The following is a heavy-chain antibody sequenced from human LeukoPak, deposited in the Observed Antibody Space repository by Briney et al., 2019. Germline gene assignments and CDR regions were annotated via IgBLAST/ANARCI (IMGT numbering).Heavy chain of an antibody. D-gene: IGHD6-13*01. CDR3: ARDRSSSWSPIHWFDP. CDR2: INHSGST. J-gene: IGHJ5*02. V-gene: IGHV4-34*01. CDR1: GGSFSGYS. Sequence: SETLSLTCAVYGGSFSGYSWNWIRQPPGKGLEWIGEINHSGSTYYNPSLKSRVTISVDTSKNQFSLKLSSVTAADTAVYYCARDRSSSWSPIHWFDPWGQGTLVTVSS.